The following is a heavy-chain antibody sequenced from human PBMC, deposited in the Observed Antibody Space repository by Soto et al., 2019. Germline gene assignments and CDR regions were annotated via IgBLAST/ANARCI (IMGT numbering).Heavy chain of an antibody. CDR2: INPNSGGT. V-gene: IGHV1-2*02. CDR3: ARSLTEGYCTITGCYTRPLYGMDV. J-gene: IGHJ6*02. D-gene: IGHD2-2*02. CDR1: GYTFSGYY. Sequence: QEQLVQSGAGVKKPGASVKVSCKASGYTFSGYYIHWLRQAPGQGLEWMGWINPNSGGTNYAQKFQGRVTVTRDTPTSTAYMELSRLTSDDTAVYYCARSLTEGYCTITGCYTRPLYGMDVWGQGTTVTVSS.